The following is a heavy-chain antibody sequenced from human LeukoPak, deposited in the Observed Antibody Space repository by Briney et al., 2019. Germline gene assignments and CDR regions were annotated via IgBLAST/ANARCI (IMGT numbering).Heavy chain of an antibody. CDR2: INHSGST. CDR3: ARRGTTLRY. Sequence: SETLSLTCAVYGGSFSGYYWSWIRQPSGKGLEWIGEINHSGSTNYNPSLKSRVTTSVDTSKNQFSLKLSSVTAADTAVYYCARRGTTLRYWGQGTLVTVSS. D-gene: IGHD1-1*01. V-gene: IGHV4-34*01. CDR1: GGSFSGYY. J-gene: IGHJ4*02.